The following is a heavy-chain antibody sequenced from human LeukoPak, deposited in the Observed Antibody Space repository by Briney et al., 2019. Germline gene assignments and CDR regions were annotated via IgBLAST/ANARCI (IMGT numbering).Heavy chain of an antibody. D-gene: IGHD3-22*01. Sequence: SETLSLTCAVYGGSFSGYYWSWIRQPPGKGLEWIGEINHSGSTNYNPSLKSRVTISVDTSKNQFSLKLSSVTAADTAVYYCASRYYYDSSGFDYWGQGTLVTASS. CDR2: INHSGST. J-gene: IGHJ4*02. V-gene: IGHV4-34*01. CDR3: ASRYYYDSSGFDY. CDR1: GGSFSGYY.